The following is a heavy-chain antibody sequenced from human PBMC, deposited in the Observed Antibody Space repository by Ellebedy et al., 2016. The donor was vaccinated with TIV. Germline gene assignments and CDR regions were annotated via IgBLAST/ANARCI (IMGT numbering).Heavy chain of an antibody. CDR1: GYTFTSYW. D-gene: IGHD2-8*01. Sequence: GGSLRLSCVASGYTFTSYWMHWVRQAPGKGLVWVSHINGDGSHTIYADSVKGRFTISRDNAKNTPYLQMNSLRADDTAVYYCARDLYYGIDFWGQGTTVTVSS. CDR2: INGDGSHT. J-gene: IGHJ6*02. CDR3: ARDLYYGIDF. V-gene: IGHV3-74*01.